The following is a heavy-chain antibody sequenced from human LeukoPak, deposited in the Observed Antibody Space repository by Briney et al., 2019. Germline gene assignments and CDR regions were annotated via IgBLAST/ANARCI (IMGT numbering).Heavy chain of an antibody. Sequence: SVKVSCKASGGTFSSYAISWVRQAPGQGLEWMGRIIPILGIANYAQKFQGRVTITADKSTSTAYMELSSLRSEDTAVYYCAGDRGVRLLWFGELMWDYYYYGMDVWGQGTTVTVSS. J-gene: IGHJ6*02. V-gene: IGHV1-69*04. CDR2: IIPILGIA. D-gene: IGHD3-10*01. CDR3: AGDRGVRLLWFGELMWDYYYYGMDV. CDR1: GGTFSSYA.